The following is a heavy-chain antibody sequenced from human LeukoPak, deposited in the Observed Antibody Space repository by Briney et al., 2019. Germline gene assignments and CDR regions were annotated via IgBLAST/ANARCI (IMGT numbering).Heavy chain of an antibody. D-gene: IGHD6-13*01. V-gene: IGHV3-21*01. J-gene: IGHJ5*02. CDR2: ISGNSNSI. CDR1: GFTFSSYN. CDR3: ARGVPQQCWFDP. Sequence: GGSLRLSCAASGFTFSSYNMNWVRQAPGKGLEWVSSISGNSNSIYYADSVKGRFTVSRDNAKNSLFLRMNSLRVEDTAVYYCARGVPQQCWFDPWGQGTLVTVSS.